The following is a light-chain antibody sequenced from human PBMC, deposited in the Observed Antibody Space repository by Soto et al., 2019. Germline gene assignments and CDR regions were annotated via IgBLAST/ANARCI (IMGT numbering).Light chain of an antibody. CDR1: QSLLHSNGYNY. CDR2: LGS. J-gene: IGKJ4*01. Sequence: DLVMTQSPLSLPVTPGEPASISCRSSQSLLHSNGYNYLDWYLQKPGQSPQLLIYLGSNRASGVPDRFSGSGSGTDCTLKISRVEAEDVGVYYCMQALQTPRTFGGGTKVEIK. V-gene: IGKV2-28*01. CDR3: MQALQTPRT.